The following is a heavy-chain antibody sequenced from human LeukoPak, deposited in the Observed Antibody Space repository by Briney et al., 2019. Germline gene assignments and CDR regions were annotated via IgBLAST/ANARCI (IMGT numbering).Heavy chain of an antibody. Sequence: SVKVSCKASGGTFSSYAISWVRQAPGQGLEWMGGIIPIFGTANYAQKFQGRVTITADESTSTAYMELSSLRSEDTAVYYCARRRESSGLIFDYWGQGTLVTVSS. CDR1: GGTFSSYA. V-gene: IGHV1-69*13. D-gene: IGHD6-19*01. J-gene: IGHJ4*02. CDR2: IIPIFGTA. CDR3: ARRRESSGLIFDY.